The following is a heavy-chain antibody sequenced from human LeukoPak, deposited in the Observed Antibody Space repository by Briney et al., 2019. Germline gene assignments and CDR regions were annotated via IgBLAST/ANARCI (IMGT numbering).Heavy chain of an antibody. V-gene: IGHV3-23*01. CDR2: ISGSGGNT. D-gene: IGHD6-19*01. CDR1: GFIFSSYA. Sequence: GGSLRLSCAASGFIFSSYAMSWVRQAPGKGLEWISAISGSGGNTYYTDSVKGRFTISRDNSRNTLHLQMNSLRDEYTAVYYCAKSFSVGYSSGWYVAAYYFDYWGQGTLVTVSS. CDR3: AKSFSVGYSSGWYVAAYYFDY. J-gene: IGHJ4*02.